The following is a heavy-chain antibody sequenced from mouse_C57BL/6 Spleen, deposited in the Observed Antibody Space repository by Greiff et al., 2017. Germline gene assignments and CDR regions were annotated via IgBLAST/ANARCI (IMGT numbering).Heavy chain of an antibody. CDR3: ARRNYYGSRGDAMDY. CDR1: GYTFTSYW. CDR2: IDPSDSYT. Sequence: QVQLQQPGAELVMPGASVKLSCKASGYTFTSYWMHWVKQRPGQGLEWIGEIDPSDSYTNYNQKFKGKSTLTVAKSASTAYMQLSSLTSEDSAVYYCARRNYYGSRGDAMDYWGHGTSVTVSS. J-gene: IGHJ4*01. V-gene: IGHV1-69*01. D-gene: IGHD1-1*01.